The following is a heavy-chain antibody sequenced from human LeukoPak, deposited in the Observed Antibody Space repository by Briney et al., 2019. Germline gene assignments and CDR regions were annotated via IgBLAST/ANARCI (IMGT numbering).Heavy chain of an antibody. D-gene: IGHD6-6*01. V-gene: IGHV3-7*01. Sequence: PGGSLRLSCAASGFTFSRYWMTWVRQAPGKGLEWVANLNQDGTEKFDVDSVKGRFTISRDNPKKSLYLQMNSLRAEDTAVYFCARIGYSSSSLDYWGQGTLVTVSS. CDR1: GFTFSRYW. CDR3: ARIGYSSSSLDY. J-gene: IGHJ4*02. CDR2: LNQDGTEK.